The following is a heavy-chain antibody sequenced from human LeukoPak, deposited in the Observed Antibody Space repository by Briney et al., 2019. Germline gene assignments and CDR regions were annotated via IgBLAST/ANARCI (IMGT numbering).Heavy chain of an antibody. D-gene: IGHD3-10*01. J-gene: IGHJ5*02. Sequence: SETLSLTCTVSGGPISSYYWSWIRQPPGKGLEFIGYISYSGTTNSNPSLASRVTISLDTSRNQFSLKLSSVTAADTALYYCARLRARNGSGSSNWFDPWGQGTLVTVSS. CDR1: GGPISSYY. V-gene: IGHV4-59*08. CDR3: ARLRARNGSGSSNWFDP. CDR2: ISYSGTT.